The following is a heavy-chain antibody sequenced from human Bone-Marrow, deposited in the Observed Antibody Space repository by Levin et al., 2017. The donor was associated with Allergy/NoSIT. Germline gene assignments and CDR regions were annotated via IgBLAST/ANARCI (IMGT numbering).Heavy chain of an antibody. CDR3: ARVGCSSTSCYVGNWFDP. D-gene: IGHD2-2*01. CDR2: INTFT. J-gene: IGHJ5*02. Sequence: GASVKVSCKASGYTFNSYALSWVRQAPGQGLEWLAWINTFTNYAQKVQGRVTLTTDTSTNTAYMELRSLRSDDTAVYYCARVGCSSTSCYVGNWFDPWGQGTLVTVSS. V-gene: IGHV1-18*01. CDR1: GYTFNSYA.